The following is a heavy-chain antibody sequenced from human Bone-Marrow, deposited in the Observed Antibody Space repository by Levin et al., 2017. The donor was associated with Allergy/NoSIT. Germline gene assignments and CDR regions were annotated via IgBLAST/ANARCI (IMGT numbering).Heavy chain of an antibody. V-gene: IGHV3-30*18. Sequence: GGSLRLSCTTSGFTFSLYGMHWVRQSPVKGLEWVAVISSDGTNENYGDSVKGRFIISRDNSKKTFYLEMNSLRPEDSAVYFCAKDVSDDYRYFDFWGQGTLVTVSS. CDR3: AKDVSDDYRYFDF. CDR2: ISSDGTNE. D-gene: IGHD5-24*01. J-gene: IGHJ4*02. CDR1: GFTFSLYG.